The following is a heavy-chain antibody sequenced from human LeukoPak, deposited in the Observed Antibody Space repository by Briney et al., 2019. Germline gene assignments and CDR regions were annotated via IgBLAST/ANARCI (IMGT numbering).Heavy chain of an antibody. Sequence: SETLSFTCAVSGGSISSSNWWSWVRQPPGKGLEWIGSIYYSGSTYYNPSLKSRVTISVDTSKNQFSLKLSSVTAADTAVYYCARDRVVAATPGAFDIWGQGTMVTVSS. CDR3: ARDRVVAATPGAFDI. CDR2: IYYSGST. CDR1: GGSISSSNW. V-gene: IGHV4-4*02. D-gene: IGHD2-15*01. J-gene: IGHJ3*02.